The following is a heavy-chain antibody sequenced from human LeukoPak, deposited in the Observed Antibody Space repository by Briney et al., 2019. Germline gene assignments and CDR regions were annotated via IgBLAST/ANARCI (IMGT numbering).Heavy chain of an antibody. CDR3: ARGTTVTTFFRNAFDI. J-gene: IGHJ3*02. Sequence: SETLSLTCTVSGGSISSSSYYWGWIRQPPGKGLEWIGRIYYSGSTYYNPSLKSRVTISVDTSKNQFSLKLSSVTAADTAVYYCARGTTVTTFFRNAFDIWGQGTMVTVSS. CDR1: GGSISSSSYY. CDR2: IYYSGST. V-gene: IGHV4-39*07. D-gene: IGHD4-17*01.